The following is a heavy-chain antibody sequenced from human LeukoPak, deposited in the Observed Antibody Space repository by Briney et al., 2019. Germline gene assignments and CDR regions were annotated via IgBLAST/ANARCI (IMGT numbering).Heavy chain of an antibody. Sequence: GASVKVSCKASGGTFSSYAISWVRQAPGQGLEWMGRIIPILGIANYAQKFQGRVTITADKSTSTAYMELSSLGSEDTAVYYCASPKDYYSSSWYGYYYYGMDVWGQGTTVTVSS. CDR2: IIPILGIA. V-gene: IGHV1-69*04. CDR3: ASPKDYYSSSWYGYYYYGMDV. J-gene: IGHJ6*02. D-gene: IGHD6-13*01. CDR1: GGTFSSYA.